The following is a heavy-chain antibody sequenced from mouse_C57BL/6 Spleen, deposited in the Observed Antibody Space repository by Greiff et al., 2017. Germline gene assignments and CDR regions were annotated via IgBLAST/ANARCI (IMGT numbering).Heavy chain of an antibody. D-gene: IGHD2-2*01. V-gene: IGHV3-6*01. CDR3: AREGGYPLFDY. CDR1: GYSITSGYY. CDR2: ISYDGSN. J-gene: IGHJ2*01. Sequence: EVKLVESGPGLVKPSQSLSLTCSVTGYSITSGYYWNWIRQFPGNKLEWMGYISYDGSNNYNPSLKNRISITRDTSKNQFFLKLNSVTTEDTATYYCAREGGYPLFDYWGQGTTLTVSS.